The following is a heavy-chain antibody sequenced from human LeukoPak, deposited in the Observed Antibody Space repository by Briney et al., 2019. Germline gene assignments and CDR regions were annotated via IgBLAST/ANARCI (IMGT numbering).Heavy chain of an antibody. V-gene: IGHV3-48*01. D-gene: IGHD3-22*01. CDR2: ISSSSSTI. Sequence: GGSLRLSCAASGFTFSSYSMNWVRQAPGKGLEWVSYISSSSSTIYYADSVKGRFTISRDNSKNSLYLQMNSLRVEDTAVHYCARVLHKRNYDSSTYYGYWGQGTLVTVSS. CDR3: ARVLHKRNYDSSTYYGY. J-gene: IGHJ4*02. CDR1: GFTFSSYS.